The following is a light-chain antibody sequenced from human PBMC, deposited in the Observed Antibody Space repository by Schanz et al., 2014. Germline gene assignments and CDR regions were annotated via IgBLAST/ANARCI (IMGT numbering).Light chain of an antibody. J-gene: IGLJ3*02. CDR1: HIGIKT. CDR3: QVWDSGSDHRV. CDR2: DDR. Sequence: SYELTQPPSVSVAPGQTARITCGGNHIGIKTVHWYKQKPGQAPVLVLYDDRDRPSGIPERFSGSNSGNTATLTISRVDAGDEADYYCQVWDSGSDHRVFGGGTKLTVL. V-gene: IGLV3-21*02.